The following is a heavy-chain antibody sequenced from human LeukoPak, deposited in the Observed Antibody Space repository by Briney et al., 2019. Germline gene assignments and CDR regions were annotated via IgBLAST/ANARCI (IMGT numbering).Heavy chain of an antibody. V-gene: IGHV5-51*01. CDR3: AREGDILTGYTFDP. Sequence: GESLKISCKGSGYSFANYGIGWVRQMPGKGLEWMGIVYPGDSTARYSPSFQGQVTVSADESISTAYLHWSSLKASDTAMYYCAREGDILTGYTFDPWGQGTLVTVSS. J-gene: IGHJ5*02. CDR1: GYSFANYG. CDR2: VYPGDSTA. D-gene: IGHD3-9*01.